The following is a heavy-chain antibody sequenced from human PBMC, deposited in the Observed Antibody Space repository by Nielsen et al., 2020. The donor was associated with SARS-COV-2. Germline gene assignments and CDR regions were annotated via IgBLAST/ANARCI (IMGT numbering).Heavy chain of an antibody. V-gene: IGHV4-61*01. Sequence: SETLSLTCSVSGGSVSSGSFYWTWMRQPPGKELEWIGFIFYSGSTAYNPSLESRVTISVDTSKNQISLQLSSVTAADTATYYCARAWGRSIFDIWGQGTKVTVSS. J-gene: IGHJ3*02. CDR3: ARAWGRSIFDI. D-gene: IGHD3-16*01. CDR2: IFYSGST. CDR1: GGSVSSGSFY.